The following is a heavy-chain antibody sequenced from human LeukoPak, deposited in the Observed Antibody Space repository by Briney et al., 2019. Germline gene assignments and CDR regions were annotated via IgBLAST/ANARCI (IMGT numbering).Heavy chain of an antibody. Sequence: PGGSLRLSCAASGFTFSSYWMSWVRQAPGKGLEWVANIKQDGSEKYYVDSVKGRFTISRDNAKNSLYLQMNSLRAEDTAVYYCARGIAVAGRRRHYYGMDVWGQGTTVTVSS. J-gene: IGHJ6*02. CDR3: ARGIAVAGRRRHYYGMDV. CDR2: IKQDGSEK. D-gene: IGHD6-19*01. CDR1: GFTFSSYW. V-gene: IGHV3-7*01.